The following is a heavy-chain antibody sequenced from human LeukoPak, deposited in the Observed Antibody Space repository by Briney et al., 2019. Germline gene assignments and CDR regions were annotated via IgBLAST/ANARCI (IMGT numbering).Heavy chain of an antibody. CDR2: IYYSGST. D-gene: IGHD3-22*01. Sequence: SETLSLTCTVSGGSISSYYWSWIRQPPGKGLEWIGYIYYSGSTNYNPSLKSRVTISVDTSKNQFSLKLSSVTAADTAVYYCASGQYYGSSGYPPAEYFQHWGQGTLVTVSS. CDR1: GGSISSYY. J-gene: IGHJ1*01. V-gene: IGHV4-59*01. CDR3: ASGQYYGSSGYPPAEYFQH.